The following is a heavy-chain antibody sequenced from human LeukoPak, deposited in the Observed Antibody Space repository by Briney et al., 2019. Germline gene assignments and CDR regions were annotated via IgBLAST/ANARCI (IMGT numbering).Heavy chain of an antibody. D-gene: IGHD3-9*01. Sequence: PSETLSLTCTVSGGSVSSSLNYWGWIRQPPGKGLEWIGNTYYTGSTYSNPTLKSRVTMSVDTSKSQFSLKLNSVTAADTAVYYCARLSKGRYFDYIFDYWGQGTLLTVSS. CDR2: TYYTGST. V-gene: IGHV4-39*01. CDR3: ARLSKGRYFDYIFDY. CDR1: GGSVSSSLNY. J-gene: IGHJ4*02.